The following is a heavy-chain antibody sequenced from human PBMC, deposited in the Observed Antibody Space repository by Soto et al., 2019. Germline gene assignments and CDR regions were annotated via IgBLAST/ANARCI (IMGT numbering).Heavy chain of an antibody. V-gene: IGHV4-34*01. Sequence: QVQLQQWGAGLLKPSETLSLTCAVYGGSFSGYYWSWIRQPPGKGLEWIGEINHSGSTNYNPSLKSRVTISVDTSQNKFSLKLSSVTDADTAVYYCAIVRVPLGYCSSTSCHTGAWFDPWGQGTLVTVSS. CDR2: INHSGST. CDR3: AIVRVPLGYCSSTSCHTGAWFDP. D-gene: IGHD2-2*01. CDR1: GGSFSGYY. J-gene: IGHJ5*02.